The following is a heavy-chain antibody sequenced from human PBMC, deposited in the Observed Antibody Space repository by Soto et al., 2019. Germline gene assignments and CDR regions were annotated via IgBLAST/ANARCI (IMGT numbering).Heavy chain of an antibody. J-gene: IGHJ6*02. CDR1: GFTVSSNY. CDR2: IYSGGST. V-gene: IGHV3-53*01. D-gene: IGHD3-10*01. Sequence: GGSLRLSCAASGFTVSSNYMSWVRQAPGKGLEWVSVIYSGGSTYYADSVTGRFTISRDNSKNTLYLQMNSLRAEDAAVYYCVRERFVDVWGQGTTVTVSS. CDR3: VRERFVDV.